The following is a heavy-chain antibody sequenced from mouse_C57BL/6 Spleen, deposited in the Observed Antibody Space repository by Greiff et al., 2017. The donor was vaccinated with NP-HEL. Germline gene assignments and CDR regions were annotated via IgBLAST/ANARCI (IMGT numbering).Heavy chain of an antibody. CDR1: GYTFTDHS. J-gene: IGHJ3*01. Sequence: QVQLQQSDAEFVQPGASVKMSCTASGYTFTDHSIHWVKQRPEQGLEWIGYIYPRDGSTKYTEQFKGKATLTANTSSITSYMQLNSLTSEDAALYVCAREGYYYGTWFAYWGQGTLVTVSA. V-gene: IGHV1-78*01. CDR2: IYPRDGST. D-gene: IGHD1-1*01. CDR3: AREGYYYGTWFAY.